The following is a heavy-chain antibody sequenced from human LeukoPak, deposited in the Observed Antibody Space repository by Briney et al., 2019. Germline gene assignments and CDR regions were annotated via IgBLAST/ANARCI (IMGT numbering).Heavy chain of an antibody. Sequence: GGSLTLSCVASRFTVSNNHMNWVRQAPGKGLEWVSVIYNGDNTYYADSVQGRFTISKDNSKNTLYLQMNSLRPEDTAVYFCARASRWLAFDNWGQGTLVTVSS. V-gene: IGHV3-66*01. CDR1: RFTVSNNH. CDR2: IYNGDNT. CDR3: ARASRWLAFDN. J-gene: IGHJ4*02. D-gene: IGHD6-19*01.